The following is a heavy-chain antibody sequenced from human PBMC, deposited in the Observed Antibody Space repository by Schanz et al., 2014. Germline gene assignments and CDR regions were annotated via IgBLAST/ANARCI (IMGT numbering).Heavy chain of an antibody. Sequence: QVQLVQSGAEVKKPGSPVKVSCKASGGTFSSYTISWVRQAPGQGLEWMGWISAYNGNTNYAQKLQGRVTMTTDTSTSTAYMELSGLRSEDTAVYYCARDRLECGAECYSVEVFESWGQGTLVIVSS. V-gene: IGHV1-18*01. CDR1: GGTFSSYT. CDR3: ARDRLECGAECYSVEVFES. J-gene: IGHJ4*02. D-gene: IGHD2-21*01. CDR2: ISAYNGNT.